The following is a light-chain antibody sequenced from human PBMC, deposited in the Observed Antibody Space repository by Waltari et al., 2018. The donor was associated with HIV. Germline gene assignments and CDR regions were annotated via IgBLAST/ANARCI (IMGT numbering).Light chain of an antibody. V-gene: IGLV2-14*01. CDR2: DVS. J-gene: IGLJ3*02. CDR1: SSDVGNYNY. CDR3: NSYTTSSTWV. Sequence: QSALTQPASVSGSPGQSITISCTGTSSDVGNYNYVSWYQQHTGKAPKLMIYDVSKRPSGVSNRFSGSKSGNTASLTISGLQAEDEADYYCNSYTTSSTWVFGGGTKLTVL.